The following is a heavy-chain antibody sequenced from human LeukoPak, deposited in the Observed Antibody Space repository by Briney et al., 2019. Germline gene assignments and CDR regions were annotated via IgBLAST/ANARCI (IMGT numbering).Heavy chain of an antibody. Sequence: SETLSLTCTVSGDSISSGDYYWSWLRQPPGKGLKWIGRISSSGSTNYNPSLKSRVTISVDTSKNQFSLKLSSVTDADTAVYFCARGPYSYDSSGAFDIWGQGTMVTVSS. D-gene: IGHD3-22*01. CDR3: ARGPYSYDSSGAFDI. CDR2: ISSSGST. V-gene: IGHV4-61*02. CDR1: GDSISSGDYY. J-gene: IGHJ3*02.